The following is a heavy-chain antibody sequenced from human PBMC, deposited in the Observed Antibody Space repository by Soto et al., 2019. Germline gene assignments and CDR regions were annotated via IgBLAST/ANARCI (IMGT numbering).Heavy chain of an antibody. CDR2: ISYDAKNK. V-gene: IGHV3-30*04. J-gene: IGHJ3*02. D-gene: IGHD3-22*01. Sequence: QMQLVESGGGVVQPGMSLRLSCAASGFIFISYDMHWVRQAPGKGLEWVAAISYDAKNKFYADNMQGRFTISRDNSKNTLYLQLNSLRAEDTAVYYCARDFSYYDSSCYRGDAFDIWGQGTMVTVSS. CDR1: GFIFISYD. CDR3: ARDFSYYDSSCYRGDAFDI.